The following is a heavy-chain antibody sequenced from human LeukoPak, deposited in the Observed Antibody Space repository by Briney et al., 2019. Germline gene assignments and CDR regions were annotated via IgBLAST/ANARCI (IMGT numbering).Heavy chain of an antibody. CDR3: AKGTYGSGTYGAHDY. CDR1: GFTFRSYG. CDR2: ISGVGGRT. V-gene: IGHV3-23*01. D-gene: IGHD3-10*01. J-gene: IGHJ4*02. Sequence: GGSLRLSCIASGFTFRSYGMSWVRQAPGKGLEWVSTISGVGGRTYYADSVKGRFTISRDNSKNTLYLQMNSLRAEDTAVYYCAKGTYGSGTYGAHDYWGQGTLVTVSS.